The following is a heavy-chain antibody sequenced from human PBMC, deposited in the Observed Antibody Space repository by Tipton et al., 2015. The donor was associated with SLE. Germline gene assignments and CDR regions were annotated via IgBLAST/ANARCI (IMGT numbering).Heavy chain of an antibody. Sequence: QLVQSGAEVKKPGASVKVSCKASGYSFTTYAIHWVRQAPGQRLEWMGWINGGDGYTESSQKFQARLTITRDTSASTAYMELSSLRSEDTAVYYCARRPLGYYYYAMDVWGQGTTVTVSS. CDR3: ARRPLGYYYYAMDV. D-gene: IGHD3-16*01. CDR1: GYSFTTYA. V-gene: IGHV1-3*01. CDR2: INGGDGYT. J-gene: IGHJ6*02.